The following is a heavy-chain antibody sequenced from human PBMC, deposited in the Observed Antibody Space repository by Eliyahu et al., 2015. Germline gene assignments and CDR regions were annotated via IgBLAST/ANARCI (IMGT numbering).Heavy chain of an antibody. V-gene: IGHV3-23*01. CDR3: AKVGVTSRLYYFDY. J-gene: IGHJ4*02. CDR1: GFTFSSYA. Sequence: EVQLLESGGGLVQPGGSLRLSCAASGFTFSSYAMTWVRQAPGKGLEWVSAISGSGDNTYYADSVKGRFTISRDNSKNTLYLQMISLRADDTAIYYCAKVGVTSRLYYFDYWGQGTLVIVSS. D-gene: IGHD2-21*02. CDR2: ISGSGDNT.